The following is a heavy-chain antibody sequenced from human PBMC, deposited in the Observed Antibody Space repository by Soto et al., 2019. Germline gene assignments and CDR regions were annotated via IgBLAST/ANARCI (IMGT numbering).Heavy chain of an antibody. V-gene: IGHV4-34*02. CDR3: ARGHIPVYGPVPDYFAS. Sequence: QVHLQQWGAGLLKPSETLSLTCGVYGGSLRGSYWSWIRQPPGKALEWLGKVTHSGSTTFNQSLKSRVSVSVDTSDNQFSLKLTSVTAADTAVYYCARGHIPVYGPVPDYFASWGQGTLVTVSS. J-gene: IGHJ4*02. CDR1: GGSLRGSY. D-gene: IGHD2-21*01. CDR2: VTHSGST.